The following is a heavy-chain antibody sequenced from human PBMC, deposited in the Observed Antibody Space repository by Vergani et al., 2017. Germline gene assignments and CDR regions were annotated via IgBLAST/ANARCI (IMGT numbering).Heavy chain of an antibody. CDR1: GYTFTSYA. V-gene: IGHV7-4-1*02. Sequence: QVQLVQSGSELKKPGASVKASCKAPGYTFTSYALNWVRQAPGQGLEWMGWINTSTGNPTYAQGFTGRFVFSLDTSVSTAYLQINSLKTEDTAVYYCARDRHVVWFDYWGQGTLVTVSS. CDR2: INTSTGNP. CDR3: ARDRHVVWFDY. J-gene: IGHJ4*02. D-gene: IGHD2-21*01.